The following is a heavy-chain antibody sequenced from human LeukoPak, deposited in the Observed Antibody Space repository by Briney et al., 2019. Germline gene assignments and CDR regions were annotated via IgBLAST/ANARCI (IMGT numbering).Heavy chain of an antibody. V-gene: IGHV4-39*01. Sequence: RTSETLSLTCTVSGGSIGSSNYYWGWIRQPPGKGLEWIGSIYYSGSTYYNPSLKSRVTISVDTSKNQFPLKLSSVTAADTAVYYCARQLYSYGAYFDYWGQGTLVTVSS. CDR1: GGSIGSSNYY. D-gene: IGHD5-18*01. CDR3: ARQLYSYGAYFDY. J-gene: IGHJ4*02. CDR2: IYYSGST.